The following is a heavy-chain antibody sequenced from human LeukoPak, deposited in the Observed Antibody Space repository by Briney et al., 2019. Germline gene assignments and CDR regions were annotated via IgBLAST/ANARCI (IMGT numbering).Heavy chain of an antibody. D-gene: IGHD5-18*01. Sequence: PSETLSLTCTVSGYSISSGYYWGWICQPPGKGLEWIGRTYYSGSTYYNPSLKSRVTISVDTSKNQFSLKLSSVTAADAAVYYCARIRAGYSYGFGYFDYWGQGTLVTVSS. CDR2: TYYSGST. J-gene: IGHJ4*02. V-gene: IGHV4-38-2*02. CDR1: GYSISSGYY. CDR3: ARIRAGYSYGFGYFDY.